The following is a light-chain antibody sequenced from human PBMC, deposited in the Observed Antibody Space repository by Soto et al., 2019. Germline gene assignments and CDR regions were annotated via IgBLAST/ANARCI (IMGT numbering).Light chain of an antibody. CDR3: SSYTSSSGWV. V-gene: IGLV2-14*01. Sequence: QSALTQPASVSGSPGQSITISCTGTSSDVGGYNYVSWYQQHPGKAPKLMIYDVSNRPLGVSNRFSGSKSGNTASLTISGLQAEDEADYYCSSYTSSSGWVFGGGTKLTVL. CDR1: SSDVGGYNY. J-gene: IGLJ3*02. CDR2: DVS.